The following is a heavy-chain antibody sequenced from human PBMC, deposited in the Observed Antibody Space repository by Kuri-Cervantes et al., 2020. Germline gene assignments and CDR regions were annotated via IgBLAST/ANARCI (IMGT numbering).Heavy chain of an antibody. D-gene: IGHD6-19*01. CDR1: GFTFSSYW. V-gene: IGHV3-74*03. Sequence: GESLKISCAASGFTFSSYWMSWVRQAPGKGLVWVSRIKSDGSITTYADSVKGRFTISRDDAENTLYLQMNSLRAEDTAVYYRAKHKPVGGQDWFFDLWGRGTLVTVSS. CDR2: IKSDGSIT. CDR3: AKHKPVGGQDWFFDL. J-gene: IGHJ2*01.